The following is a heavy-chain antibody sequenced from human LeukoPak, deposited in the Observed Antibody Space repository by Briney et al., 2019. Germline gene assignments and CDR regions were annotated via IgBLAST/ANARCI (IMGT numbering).Heavy chain of an antibody. CDR3: ARGQWFRAF. CDR1: GGSFSGYY. Sequence: PSETLSLTCAVYGGSFSGYYWTWIRQSPGRGLEWNGEVHYSGSATYNPSLKSRVTISVDTSINQFSLKMNSVTAADTAVYYCARGQWFRAFWSRGTPVTVSS. J-gene: IGHJ4*02. D-gene: IGHD3-10*01. CDR2: VHYSGSA. V-gene: IGHV4-34*01.